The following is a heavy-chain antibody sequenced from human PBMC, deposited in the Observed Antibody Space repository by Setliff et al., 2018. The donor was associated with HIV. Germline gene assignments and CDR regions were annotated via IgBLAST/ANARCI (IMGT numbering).Heavy chain of an antibody. Sequence: SETLSLTCTVSGDSISSYYWTWIRQPPGKGLEWIGYILISGITNYNPSLKSRVTISVDSSKNKFSLHLSSGTAADTAVYYCARAAYSGTYLWVPATDLWGRGTLVTVSS. CDR3: ARAAYSGTYLWVPATDL. D-gene: IGHD1-26*01. J-gene: IGHJ2*01. CDR2: ILISGIT. CDR1: GDSISSYY. V-gene: IGHV4-4*08.